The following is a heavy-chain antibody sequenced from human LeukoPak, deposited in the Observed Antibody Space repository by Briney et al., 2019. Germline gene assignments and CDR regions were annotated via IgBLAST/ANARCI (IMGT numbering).Heavy chain of an antibody. CDR2: IIPIFGTA. Sequence: GASVKVSCKASGGTFSSYAISWVRQAPGQGLEWMGGIIPIFGTANYAQKFQGRVTITADESTSTAYMELSSLRSEDTAVYYCASEGEDCSGGSCGVVRAFDIWGQGTMVTVSS. V-gene: IGHV1-69*13. J-gene: IGHJ3*02. CDR3: ASEGEDCSGGSCGVVRAFDI. D-gene: IGHD2-15*01. CDR1: GGTFSSYA.